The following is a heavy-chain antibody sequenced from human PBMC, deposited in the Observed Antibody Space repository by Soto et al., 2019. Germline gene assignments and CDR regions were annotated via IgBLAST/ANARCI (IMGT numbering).Heavy chain of an antibody. CDR3: AKVGMTTVTNYGLWYFDL. Sequence: GGSLRLSCAASGFTFSSYGMHWVRQAPGKGLEWVAVISYDGSNKYYADSVKGRFTISRDNSKNTLYLQMNSLRAEDTAVYYCAKVGMTTVTNYGLWYFDLWGRGTLVTVSS. D-gene: IGHD4-17*01. J-gene: IGHJ2*01. CDR2: ISYDGSNK. CDR1: GFTFSSYG. V-gene: IGHV3-30*18.